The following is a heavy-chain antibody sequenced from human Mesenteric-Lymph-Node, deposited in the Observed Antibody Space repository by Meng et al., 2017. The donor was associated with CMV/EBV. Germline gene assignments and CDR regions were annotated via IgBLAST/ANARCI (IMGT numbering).Heavy chain of an antibody. CDR2: IRYDGSNK. J-gene: IGHJ2*01. Sequence: VLTFSSYGMHWVRQAPGKGLEWVAFIRYDGSNKYYADSVKGRFTISRDNSKNTLYLQMNSLRAEDTAVYYCVKSVVPAAKEDWYFDLWGRGTLVTVSS. D-gene: IGHD2-2*01. V-gene: IGHV3-30*02. CDR1: VLTFSSYG. CDR3: VKSVVPAAKEDWYFDL.